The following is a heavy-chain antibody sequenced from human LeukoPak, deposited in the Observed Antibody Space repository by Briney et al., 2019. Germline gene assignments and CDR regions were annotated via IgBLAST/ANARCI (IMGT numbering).Heavy chain of an antibody. CDR3: ARVSVLEWLSNYYYYYMDV. CDR1: GFTFSSSA. J-gene: IGHJ6*03. V-gene: IGHV3-23*01. D-gene: IGHD3-3*01. CDR2: ISGSGSGGST. Sequence: GGSLRLSCAASGFTFSSSAMSWVRQAPGKGLEWVSSISGSGSGGSTYYADSVKGRFTISRDNAKNSLYLQMNSLRAEDTAVYYCARVSVLEWLSNYYYYYMDVWGKGTTVTVSS.